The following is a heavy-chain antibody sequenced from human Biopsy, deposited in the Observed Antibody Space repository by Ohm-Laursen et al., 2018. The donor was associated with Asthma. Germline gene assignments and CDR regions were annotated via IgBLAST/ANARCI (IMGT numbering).Heavy chain of an antibody. CDR2: IYSGGGT. CDR1: GFTVSTNG. CDR3: AGAYGGSFFSGSFDI. J-gene: IGHJ3*02. V-gene: IGHV3-53*01. D-gene: IGHD4-23*01. Sequence: SLRLSCTASGFTVSTNGMSWVRQPPGKGLEWVSVIYSGGGTYYADSVQGRVTISRDNSKNTLSLQMNSLGAEDTAVYYCAGAYGGSFFSGSFDIWGQGTMVTVSS.